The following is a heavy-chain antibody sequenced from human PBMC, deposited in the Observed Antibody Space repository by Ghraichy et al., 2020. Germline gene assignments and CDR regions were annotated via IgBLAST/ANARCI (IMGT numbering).Heavy chain of an antibody. CDR3: ARGYGDYLVRFDP. CDR1: GYTFTGYY. Sequence: VSVKVSCKASGYTFTGYYMHWVRQAPGQGLEWMGWINPNSGGTNYAQKFQGRVTMTRDTSISTAYMEPSRLRSDDTAVYYCARGYGDYLVRFDPWGQGTLVTVSS. J-gene: IGHJ5*02. CDR2: INPNSGGT. D-gene: IGHD4-17*01. V-gene: IGHV1-2*02.